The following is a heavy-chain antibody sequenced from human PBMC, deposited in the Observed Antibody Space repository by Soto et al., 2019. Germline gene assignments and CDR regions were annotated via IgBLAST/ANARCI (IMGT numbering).Heavy chain of an antibody. J-gene: IGHJ4*02. Sequence: ASVKVSCTASGGTFSSYAISWVRQAPGQGLEGMGGIIPIFGTANYAQKFQGRVTITADESTSTAYMELSSLRSEDTAVYYCARAYIVLVPAPPRYWGQGTLVTVSS. V-gene: IGHV1-69*13. CDR2: IIPIFGTA. D-gene: IGHD2-2*01. CDR3: ARAYIVLVPAPPRY. CDR1: GGTFSSYA.